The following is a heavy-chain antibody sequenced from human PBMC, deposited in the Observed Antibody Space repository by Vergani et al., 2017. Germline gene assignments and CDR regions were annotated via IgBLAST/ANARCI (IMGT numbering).Heavy chain of an antibody. J-gene: IGHJ6*03. D-gene: IGHD3-16*02. V-gene: IGHV4-31*03. Sequence: QVQLQESGPGLVKPSQTLSLTCSVSGNSISSGVYYWNWIRQHPGKGLEWIGYIYSTGSTHHNPSLRRRINMSVDTSKNQFSLKLNSVTAADTAMYFCARASLRALVGYYYYMDVWGKGKTVVVSS. CDR2: IYSTGST. CDR1: GNSISSGVYY. CDR3: ARASLRALVGYYYYMDV.